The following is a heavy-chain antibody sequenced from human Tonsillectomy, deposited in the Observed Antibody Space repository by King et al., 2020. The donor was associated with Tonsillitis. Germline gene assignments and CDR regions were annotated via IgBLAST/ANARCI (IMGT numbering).Heavy chain of an antibody. D-gene: IGHD3-22*01. CDR2: ISYSGST. V-gene: IGHV4-30-4*01. J-gene: IGHJ5*02. CDR3: ARDLRLGAFDP. Sequence: VQLQESGPGLVKPSQTLSLTCTVSGGSIRSGDYYWSWIRQPPGKGLEWIGYISYSGSTYYNPSLKSRFTISVDTSKNQFSLKLSSVTAADTAVYYCARDLRLGAFDPWGQGTLVTVSS. CDR1: GGSIRSGDYY.